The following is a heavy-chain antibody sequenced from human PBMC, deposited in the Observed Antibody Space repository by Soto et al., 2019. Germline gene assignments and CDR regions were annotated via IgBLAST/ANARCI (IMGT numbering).Heavy chain of an antibody. D-gene: IGHD3-10*01. CDR3: AKDRRFSGDAFDI. CDR2: ISYDGSNK. V-gene: IGHV3-30*18. J-gene: IGHJ3*02. Sequence: QVQLVESGGGVVQPGRFLRLSCAASGFTFRSYGMHWVRQAPGKGLEWVAVISYDGSNKYYADCVKGRFTISRDNSKNTRYLPINHLRAEDTAGYYCAKDRRFSGDAFDIWGQGTMVTVSS. CDR1: GFTFRSYG.